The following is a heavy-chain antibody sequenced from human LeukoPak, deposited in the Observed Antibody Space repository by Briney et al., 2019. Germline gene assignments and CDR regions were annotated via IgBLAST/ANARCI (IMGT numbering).Heavy chain of an antibody. V-gene: IGHV1-46*01. CDR1: GYTFTSYY. CDR3: ARDEGCSSTSCLFDY. Sequence: ASVKVSCKASGYTFTSYYMHWVRQAPGQGLEWMGIINPSGGSTNYAQKFQGRVTMTRDMSTSTVYMKLSSLRSEDTAVYCCARDEGCSSTSCLFDYWGQGTLVTVSS. J-gene: IGHJ4*02. CDR2: INPSGGST. D-gene: IGHD2-2*01.